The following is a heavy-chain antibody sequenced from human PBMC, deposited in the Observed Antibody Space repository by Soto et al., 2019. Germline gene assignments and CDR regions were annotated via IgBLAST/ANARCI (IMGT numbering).Heavy chain of an antibody. V-gene: IGHV3-48*03. J-gene: IGHJ6*01. CDR2: ISGSGSTI. CDR3: ARVIVLMVYDPGLGMDV. Sequence: PGGSLLLFCAASVFTFSSYEMNWVRQAPGKGLEWVPYISGSGSTIYYADSVNGRFTISIDNAKNSLYLQMNSLRAEDTAVYYCARVIVLMVYDPGLGMDVWGHGTTVTVSS. D-gene: IGHD2-8*01. CDR1: VFTFSSYE.